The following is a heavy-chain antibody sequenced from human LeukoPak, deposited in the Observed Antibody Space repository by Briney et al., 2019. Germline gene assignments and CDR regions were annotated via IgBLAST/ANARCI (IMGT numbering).Heavy chain of an antibody. CDR2: IYYSGST. CDR3: ARVDLLGNYYMDV. V-gene: IGHV4-59*01. D-gene: IGHD3-16*01. Sequence: SETLSLTCTVSGGSISNYWSWIRQPPGKGLEWIGYIYYSGSTNYNPSLKSRVTISVDTSKNQFSLKLSSVTAADTAVYYCARVDLLGNYYMDVWGKGTTVTVSS. J-gene: IGHJ6*03. CDR1: GGSISNY.